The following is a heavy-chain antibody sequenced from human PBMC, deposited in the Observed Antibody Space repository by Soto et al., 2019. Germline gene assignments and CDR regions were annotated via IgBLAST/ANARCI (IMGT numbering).Heavy chain of an antibody. CDR2: INAGNGNT. Sequence: SVKVYCKASGYTFTSSAMHWVRQAPGQRLEWMGWINAGNGNTKYSQKFQGRVTITRDTSASTAYMELSSLRSEDTAVYYCAREKWELPRGRIYGMDVWGQGTTVTVSS. D-gene: IGHD1-26*01. CDR1: GYTFTSSA. V-gene: IGHV1-3*01. J-gene: IGHJ6*02. CDR3: AREKWELPRGRIYGMDV.